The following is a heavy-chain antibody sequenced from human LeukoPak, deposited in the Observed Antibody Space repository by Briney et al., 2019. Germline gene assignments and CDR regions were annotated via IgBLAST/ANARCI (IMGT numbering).Heavy chain of an antibody. CDR1: GYTFTSYG. Sequence: VASVKVSCKASGYTFTSYGISWVRQAPGQGLEWMGWISAYNGNTNYAQKLQGRVTMTTDTFTSTAYMELRSLRSDDTAVYYCARLWFGELLSMDVWGQGTTVTVSS. V-gene: IGHV1-18*01. CDR2: ISAYNGNT. J-gene: IGHJ6*02. CDR3: ARLWFGELLSMDV. D-gene: IGHD3-10*01.